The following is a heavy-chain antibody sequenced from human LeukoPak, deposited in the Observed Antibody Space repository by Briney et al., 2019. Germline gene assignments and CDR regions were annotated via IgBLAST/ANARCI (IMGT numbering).Heavy chain of an antibody. Sequence: SETLSLTCTVSGGSISSSSYYWGWIRQPPGKGLEWIGSIYYGGSTYYNPSLKSRVTISVDTSMNQFSLKLSFVTTADTAVYYCARALGYCSGGSCTRGYNWFDPWGQGTLVTVPS. J-gene: IGHJ5*02. D-gene: IGHD2-15*01. CDR1: GGSISSSSYY. V-gene: IGHV4-39*01. CDR2: IYYGGST. CDR3: ARALGYCSGGSCTRGYNWFDP.